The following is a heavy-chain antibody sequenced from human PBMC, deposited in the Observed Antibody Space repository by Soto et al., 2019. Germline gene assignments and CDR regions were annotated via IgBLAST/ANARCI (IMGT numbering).Heavy chain of an antibody. Sequence: QVQRQQWGAGLLKPSQTLSLTCFVSGYFIGAGGYYWSWIRHHPGKGLEWIGSFYSSGSIIYNPSLRSRVSITGDMSTNQFPMSLTSVTAADTARYYCARMYSSGSGWFHPWGQGTLVTVSS. CDR3: ARMYSSGSGWFHP. V-gene: IGHV4-31*03. CDR2: FYSSGSI. CDR1: GYFIGAGGYY. D-gene: IGHD6-19*01. J-gene: IGHJ5*02.